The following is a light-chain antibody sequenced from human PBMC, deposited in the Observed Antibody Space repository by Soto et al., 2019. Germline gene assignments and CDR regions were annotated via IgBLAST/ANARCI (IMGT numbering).Light chain of an antibody. J-gene: IGKJ5*01. CDR1: QSVSSSY. V-gene: IGKV3-20*01. CDR2: GAS. CDR3: QQYGSSPH. Sequence: EIVLTQSPGTLSLSPGERATLSCRASQSVSSSYLAWYQQKPGQAPRLLIYGASSRDTGIPDRFSGSGSGTEFTLTISRLEPEDFAVYYCQQYGSSPHFGQGTRLEIK.